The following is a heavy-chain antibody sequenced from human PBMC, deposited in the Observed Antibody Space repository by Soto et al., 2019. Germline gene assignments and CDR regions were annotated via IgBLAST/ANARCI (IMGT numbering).Heavy chain of an antibody. CDR3: ATVGSRYSSSWYKGY. Sequence: QVQLVQSGAEVKKPGASVKVSCKASGYTFTSYAITWVRQAPGQGLEWMGWISSYNGNTNYAEKLQGRVTMTTDTSTNTVYMELRSLRSDDTAVYYCATVGSRYSSSWYKGYWGQGTLVTVSS. CDR1: GYTFTSYA. D-gene: IGHD6-13*01. CDR2: ISSYNGNT. V-gene: IGHV1-18*01. J-gene: IGHJ4*02.